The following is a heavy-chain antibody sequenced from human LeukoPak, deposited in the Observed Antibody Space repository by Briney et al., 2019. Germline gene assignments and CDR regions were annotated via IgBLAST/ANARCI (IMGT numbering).Heavy chain of an antibody. Sequence: GGSLRLSCAASGFTFSSYWMHWVRQAPGKGLVWVSRINSDGSSTSYADSVKGRFTISRDNAKNTLYLQMNSLRAGDTAVFYCAGSSYYDTTGYSFGVDYWGRGTPVTVSS. V-gene: IGHV3-74*01. CDR3: AGSSYYDTTGYSFGVDY. CDR2: INSDGSST. J-gene: IGHJ4*02. D-gene: IGHD3-22*01. CDR1: GFTFSSYW.